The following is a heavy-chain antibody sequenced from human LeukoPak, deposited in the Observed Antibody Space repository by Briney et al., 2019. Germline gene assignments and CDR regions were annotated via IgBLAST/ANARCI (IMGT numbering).Heavy chain of an antibody. CDR2: IWSDGSNK. J-gene: IGHJ4*02. D-gene: IGHD3-10*01. Sequence: GWSLRLSCSASGFTFSYYAIHWVRQAPGKGLEWVALIWSDGSNKYYADSVKGRITISRDNSKNTVYLQMNSLRAEDTAVYYCARELFSSGSCPDGWGQGTLVTVSS. CDR3: ARELFSSGSCPDG. V-gene: IGHV3-33*01. CDR1: GFTFSYYA.